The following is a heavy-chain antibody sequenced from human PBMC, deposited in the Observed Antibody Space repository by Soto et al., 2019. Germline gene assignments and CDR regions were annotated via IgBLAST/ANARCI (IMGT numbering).Heavy chain of an antibody. V-gene: IGHV4-59*08. CDR2: IYYSGST. J-gene: IGHJ4*02. D-gene: IGHD3-3*01. CDR3: ARVAISGPRFDF. CDR1: GGSISSYY. Sequence: SETLSLTCTVSGGSISSYYWSWIRQPPGKGLEWIGDIYYSGSTNYNPSLKSRVTISVDTSKNQFSLKLSSVTAADTAVYYCARVAISGPRFDFWGQGTLVTVSS.